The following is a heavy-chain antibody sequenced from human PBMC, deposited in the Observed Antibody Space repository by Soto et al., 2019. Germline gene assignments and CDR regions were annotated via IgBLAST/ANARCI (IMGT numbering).Heavy chain of an antibody. Sequence: GGSLRLSCAASGFTFSSYGMHWVRQAPGKGLEWVAVISYDGSNKYYADSVKGRFTISRDNSKNTLYLQMNSLRAEDTAVYYCAFGYSSSSVSYWGQGTLVTVSS. J-gene: IGHJ4*02. CDR2: ISYDGSNK. V-gene: IGHV3-30*03. CDR3: AFGYSSSSVSY. D-gene: IGHD6-13*01. CDR1: GFTFSSYG.